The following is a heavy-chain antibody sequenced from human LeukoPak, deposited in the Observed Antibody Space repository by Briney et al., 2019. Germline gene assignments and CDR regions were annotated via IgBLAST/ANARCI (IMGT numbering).Heavy chain of an antibody. Sequence: GESLMISCKGSGYSFSNNWIAWVRQMPGKGLEWMGIIYPGDSDTRYSPSFQGQVTISVDKSVSTAYLQWSSLKASDTAIYYCARQTNYDILIGYFEHWGQGTLVTVSS. CDR2: IYPGDSDT. CDR3: ARQTNYDILIGYFEH. CDR1: GYSFSNNW. V-gene: IGHV5-51*01. J-gene: IGHJ4*02. D-gene: IGHD3-9*01.